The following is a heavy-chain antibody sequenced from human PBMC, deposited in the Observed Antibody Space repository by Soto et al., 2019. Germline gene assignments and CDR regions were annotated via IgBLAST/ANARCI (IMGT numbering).Heavy chain of an antibody. Sequence: SATLSLTYNVSGGYNSSGGYYWSWIRKHPGKGLEWIGYIYYSGSTYYNPSLKSRVTISVDTSKNQFSLKLSSVTAADTAVYYCARGLLRYFDWSLFDYWGQGTLVTVSS. J-gene: IGHJ4*02. D-gene: IGHD3-9*01. CDR3: ARGLLRYFDWSLFDY. V-gene: IGHV4-31*03. CDR1: GGYNSSGGYY. CDR2: IYYSGST.